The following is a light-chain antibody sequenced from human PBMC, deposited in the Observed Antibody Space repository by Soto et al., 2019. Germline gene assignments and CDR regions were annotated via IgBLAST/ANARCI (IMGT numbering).Light chain of an antibody. CDR3: HQCGTSPQT. CDR2: DAS. CDR1: QSVSNTH. V-gene: IGKV3-20*01. J-gene: IGKJ1*01. Sequence: EIVLTQSPGALSLSPGESATLSCRASQSVSNTHVAWYQQRPGQEPRLLIYDASRRDIGVPDRFSGSGSGTDFTLTISGLEPEDFGVDFCHQCGTSPQTFGQGTKVEIK.